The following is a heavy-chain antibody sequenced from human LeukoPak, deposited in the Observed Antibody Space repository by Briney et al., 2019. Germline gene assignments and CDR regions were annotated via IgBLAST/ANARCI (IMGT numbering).Heavy chain of an antibody. V-gene: IGHV1-2*02. CDR3: ARDLNPYGDHILYYYYYYMDV. Sequence: ASVKVSCKASGYTFTGYYMHWVRQAPGQGLEWMGWINPNSGGTNYAQKFQGRVTMTRDTSISTAYMELSGLRSDDTAVYYCARDLNPYGDHILYYYYYYMDVWGKGTTVTVSS. CDR2: INPNSGGT. J-gene: IGHJ6*03. CDR1: GYTFTGYY. D-gene: IGHD4-17*01.